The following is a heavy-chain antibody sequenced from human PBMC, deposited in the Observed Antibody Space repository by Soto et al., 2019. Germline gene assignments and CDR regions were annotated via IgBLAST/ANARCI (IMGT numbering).Heavy chain of an antibody. V-gene: IGHV1-69*12. CDR2: IIPIFGTA. CDR1: GGTFSSYA. D-gene: IGHD6-19*01. CDR3: ARAQDYDLAVAGTVGYYYYGMDV. Sequence: QVQLVQSGAEVKKPGSSVKVSCKASGGTFSSYAISWVRQAPGQGLEWMGGIIPIFGTANYAQKFQGRVTITADESTSTAYMELSSLRSEDTAVYYCARAQDYDLAVAGTVGYYYYGMDVWGQGTTVTVSS. J-gene: IGHJ6*02.